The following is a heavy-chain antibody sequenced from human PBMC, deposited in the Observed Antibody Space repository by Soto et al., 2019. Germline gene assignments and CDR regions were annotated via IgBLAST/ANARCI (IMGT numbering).Heavy chain of an antibody. CDR3: ASGTEYSGYDYYYYYYMDV. D-gene: IGHD5-12*01. Sequence: GGSLRLSCAASGFTFSSYSMNWVHQAPGKGLEWVSSISSSSSYIYYADSVKGRFTISRDNAKNSLYLQMNSLRAEDTAVYYCASGTEYSGYDYYYYYYMDVWGKGTTVTVSS. CDR2: ISSSSSYI. CDR1: GFTFSSYS. J-gene: IGHJ6*03. V-gene: IGHV3-21*01.